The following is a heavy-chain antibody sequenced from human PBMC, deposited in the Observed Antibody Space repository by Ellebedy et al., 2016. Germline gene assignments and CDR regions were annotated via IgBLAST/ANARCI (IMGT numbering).Heavy chain of an antibody. D-gene: IGHD1-26*01. CDR3: ATLSGSGHPHYFYYGLDV. Sequence: ASVKVSCXASGYTFTDYYMHWVRQAPGQGLEWMGWINPNSGGANSAQKFQGRVTMTRDTSISTAYMELSRLRSDDTAMYYCATLSGSGHPHYFYYGLDVWGQGTTVTVSS. V-gene: IGHV1-2*02. J-gene: IGHJ6*02. CDR2: INPNSGGA. CDR1: GYTFTDYY.